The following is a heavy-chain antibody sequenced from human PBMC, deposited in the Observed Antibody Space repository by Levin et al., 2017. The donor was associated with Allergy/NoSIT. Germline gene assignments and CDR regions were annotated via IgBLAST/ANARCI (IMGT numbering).Heavy chain of an antibody. V-gene: IGHV3-64D*06. CDR2: ISSNGGST. CDR1: GFTFSSYA. Sequence: ASVKVSCSASGFTFSSYAMHWVRQAPGKGLEYVSAISSNGGSTYYADSVKGRFTISRDNSKNTLYLQMSSLRAEDTAVYYCVKDRGTSWLPNFNYWGQGTLVTVSS. CDR3: VKDRGTSWLPNFNY. J-gene: IGHJ4*02. D-gene: IGHD5-12*01.